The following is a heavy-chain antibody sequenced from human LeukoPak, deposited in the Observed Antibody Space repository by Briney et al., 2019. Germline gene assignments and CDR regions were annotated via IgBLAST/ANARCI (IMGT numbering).Heavy chain of an antibody. CDR2: FEPEDGKI. CDR1: GNSLTKFS. J-gene: IGHJ4*02. CDR3: AASSPYNWKAHDF. V-gene: IGHV1-24*01. Sequence: ASVKVSCTVSGNSLTKFSMHWVRQPPGKGPEWMGGFEPEDGKIICAQKFEGRLTMTEDTSTETAYMELSSLRSEDTAVYYCAASSPYNWKAHDFWGQGSLVIVSS. D-gene: IGHD1-1*01.